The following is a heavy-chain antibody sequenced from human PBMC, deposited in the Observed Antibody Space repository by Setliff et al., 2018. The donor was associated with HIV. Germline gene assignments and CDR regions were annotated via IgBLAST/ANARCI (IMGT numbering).Heavy chain of an antibody. D-gene: IGHD7-27*01. CDR1: GFTVSNNY. CDR3: ARVLGKAYYYYYMDV. V-gene: IGHV3-53*01. CDR2: IYSGGST. J-gene: IGHJ6*03. Sequence: GESLKISCAASGFTVSNNYMSWVRQAPGKGLEWVSVIYSGGSTYYADSVKGRFTISRDNSKNTLYLQMNSLRAEDTAVYYCARVLGKAYYYYYMDVWGKGTTVTVSS.